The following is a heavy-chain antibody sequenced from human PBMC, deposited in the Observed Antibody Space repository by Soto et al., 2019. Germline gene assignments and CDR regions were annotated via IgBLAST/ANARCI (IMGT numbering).Heavy chain of an antibody. CDR1: GFTFSGSA. CDR3: TRHYDSGLDY. J-gene: IGHJ4*02. Sequence: EVQLVESGGGLVQPGGSLKLSCAASGFTFSGSAIHSVRQASGKGLEWVGRIRSKPNNYATTYGASVKGRFTVSRDDSKNTAYLQMNSLKTEDTAVYYCTRHYDSGLDYWGQGTLVTVSS. V-gene: IGHV3-73*01. D-gene: IGHD3-22*01. CDR2: IRSKPNNYAT.